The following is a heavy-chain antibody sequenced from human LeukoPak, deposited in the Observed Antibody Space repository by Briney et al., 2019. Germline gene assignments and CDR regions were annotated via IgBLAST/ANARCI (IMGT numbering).Heavy chain of an antibody. CDR3: ARLMTETGTYSYYFDK. CDR1: GFTFSDYW. V-gene: IGHV3-7*01. D-gene: IGHD1-1*01. Sequence: PGGSLRLSCAASGFTFSDYWMIWVRQAPGKGLEWVADIKYDSSDRFYVDSVKGRFTISGDNAQNSVFLQMNSLRADDTAVYYCARLMTETGTYSYYFDKWGQGTLVTVSS. CDR2: IKYDSSDR. J-gene: IGHJ4*02.